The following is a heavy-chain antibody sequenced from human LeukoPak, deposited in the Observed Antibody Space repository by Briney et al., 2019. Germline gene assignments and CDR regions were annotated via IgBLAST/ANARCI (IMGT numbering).Heavy chain of an antibody. CDR1: GFSFSSYW. Sequence: GGSLRLSRAASGFSFSSYWMHWVRQAPGKGLVWVSRINSDGSTTRYADSVKGRFTISRDNAKNTLSLQMNSLRAEDTALHYCARSSSSLRGIDYWGQGTLVTVSS. J-gene: IGHJ4*02. V-gene: IGHV3-74*01. CDR3: ARSSSSLRGIDY. CDR2: INSDGSTT. D-gene: IGHD6-6*01.